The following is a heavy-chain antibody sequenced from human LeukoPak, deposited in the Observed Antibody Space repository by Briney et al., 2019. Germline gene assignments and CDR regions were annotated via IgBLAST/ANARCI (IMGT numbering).Heavy chain of an antibody. CDR3: ARPPGGYCSSTSCYFFDY. D-gene: IGHD2-2*01. V-gene: IGHV4-39*01. CDR2: IYYSGST. Sequence: SETLSLTCTVSGGSISSSSYYWGWIRQPPGKGLEWIGSIYYSGSTYYNPSLKSRVTISVDTSKNQFSLKLSSVTAADTAVYYCARPPGGYCSSTSCYFFDYWGHGTLVTVSS. J-gene: IGHJ4*01. CDR1: GGSISSSSYY.